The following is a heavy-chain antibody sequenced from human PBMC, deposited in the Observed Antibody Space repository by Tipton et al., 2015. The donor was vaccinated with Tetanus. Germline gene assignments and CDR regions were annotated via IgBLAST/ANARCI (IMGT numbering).Heavy chain of an antibody. D-gene: IGHD3-10*01. V-gene: IGHV4-39*07. CDR3: ARVAFFGDYFDY. Sequence: GLVKPSETLSLTCTVSGASIRGSSDYWGWIRQPPGKGLEWIGSIFYSGSTYSNPSLKSRVTISVDLSKNQFSLKLSSVTAADTAVYYCARVAFFGDYFDYWGQGTLVTVSS. J-gene: IGHJ4*02. CDR2: IFYSGST. CDR1: GASIRGSSDY.